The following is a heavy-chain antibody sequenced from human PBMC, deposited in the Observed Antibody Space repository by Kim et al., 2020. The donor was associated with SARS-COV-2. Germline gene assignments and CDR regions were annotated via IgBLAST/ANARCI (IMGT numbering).Heavy chain of an antibody. V-gene: IGHV1-58*01. J-gene: IGHJ4*02. CDR2: IVVGSGNT. CDR1: GFTFTSSA. CDR3: AADRSIGSGEGY. Sequence: SVKVSCKASGFTFTSSAVQWVRQARGQRLEWIGWIVVGSGNTNYAQKFQERVTITRDMSTSTAYMELSSLRSKDTAVYYCAADRSIGSGEGYWGQGTLVTVSS. D-gene: IGHD3-10*01.